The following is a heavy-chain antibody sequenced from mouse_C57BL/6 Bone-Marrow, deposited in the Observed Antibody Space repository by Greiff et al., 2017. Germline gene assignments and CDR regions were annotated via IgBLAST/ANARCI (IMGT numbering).Heavy chain of an antibody. CDR1: GYTFTSYW. V-gene: IGHV1-64*01. CDR2: IHPNSGST. D-gene: IGHD2-4*01. Sequence: QVQLQQPGAELVKPGASVKLSCKASGYTFTSYWMHWVKQRPGQGLEWIGMIHPNSGSTNYNEKFKSKATLTVDKSSSPAYMRLSSLTSEDSAVYCCARYDYFFDYWGQGTTLTVSS. J-gene: IGHJ2*01. CDR3: ARYDYFFDY.